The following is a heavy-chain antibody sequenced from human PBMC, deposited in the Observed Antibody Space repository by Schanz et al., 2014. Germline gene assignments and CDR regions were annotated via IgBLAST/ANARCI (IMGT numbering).Heavy chain of an antibody. CDR2: ISAFDDKT. D-gene: IGHD3-9*01. CDR1: GYSFTTYG. CDR3: AKVDRTRYYAMDV. V-gene: IGHV1-18*01. Sequence: QVQLVQSAPEVKKPGASVKVSCKASGYSFTTYGLNWVRQAPGQGPEWMGWISAFDDKTDYAQNFQGRVTMTADKSTSTVYMEVSGLRSEDTAVYYCAKVDRTRYYAMDVWGQGTTVTVSS. J-gene: IGHJ6*02.